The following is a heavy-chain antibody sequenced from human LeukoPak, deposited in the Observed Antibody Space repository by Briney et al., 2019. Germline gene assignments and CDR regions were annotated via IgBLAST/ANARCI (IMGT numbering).Heavy chain of an antibody. J-gene: IGHJ4*02. CDR2: ISGSGGST. V-gene: IGHV3-23*01. D-gene: IGHD2-2*01. CDR1: GFTFSSYA. Sequence: GGSLRLSCAASGFTFSSYAMSWVRQAPGKGLEWVPAISGSGGSTYYADSVKGRFTISRDNSKNTLYLQMNSLRAEDTAVYYCAKNYCSSTSCLIPFDYWGQGTLVTVSS. CDR3: AKNYCSSTSCLIPFDY.